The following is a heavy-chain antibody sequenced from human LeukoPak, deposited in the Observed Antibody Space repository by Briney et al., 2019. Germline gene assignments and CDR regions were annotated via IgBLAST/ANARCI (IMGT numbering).Heavy chain of an antibody. CDR3: ARGPYYYDSSGYYYRKLFDY. D-gene: IGHD3-22*01. J-gene: IGHJ4*02. Sequence: GGSLRLSCAASGFTFSDYYVSWIRQAPGKGLEWVSYISSSGSTIYYADSVKGRFTVSRDNAKNSLYLQMNSLRAEDTAVYYCARGPYYYDSSGYYYRKLFDYWGQGTLVTVSS. CDR1: GFTFSDYY. V-gene: IGHV3-11*01. CDR2: ISSSGSTI.